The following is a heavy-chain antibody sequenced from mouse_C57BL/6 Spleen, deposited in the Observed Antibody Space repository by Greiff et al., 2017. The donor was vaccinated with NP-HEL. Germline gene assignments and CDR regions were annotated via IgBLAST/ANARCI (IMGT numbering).Heavy chain of an antibody. Sequence: QVQLQQPGAELVMPGASVKLSCKASGYTFTSYWMHWVKQRPGQGLEWIGEIDPSDSYTNYNQKFKGKSTLTVDKSSSTAYMQLSSLTSEDSAVYYCARKGYYGSSGYFDDWGQGTTLTVSS. V-gene: IGHV1-69*01. J-gene: IGHJ2*01. CDR1: GYTFTSYW. CDR2: IDPSDSYT. CDR3: ARKGYYGSSGYFDD. D-gene: IGHD1-1*01.